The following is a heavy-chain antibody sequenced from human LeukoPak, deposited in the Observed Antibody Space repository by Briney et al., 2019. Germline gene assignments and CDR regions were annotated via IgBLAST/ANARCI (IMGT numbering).Heavy chain of an antibody. CDR3: AREKMNQNYFDY. D-gene: IGHD1-14*01. J-gene: IGHJ4*02. Sequence: SQTLSLTCTVSGGSISSGGYYWSWIRQHPGKGLEWIGYIYYSGSTYYNPSLKSRVTISVDTSKNQFSLKLSSVTAADTAVYYCAREKMNQNYFDYWGQGTLVTVSS. CDR1: GGSISSGGYY. CDR2: IYYSGST. V-gene: IGHV4-31*03.